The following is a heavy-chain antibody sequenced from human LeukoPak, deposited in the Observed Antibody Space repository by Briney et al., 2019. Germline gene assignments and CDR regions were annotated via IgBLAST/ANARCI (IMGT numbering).Heavy chain of an antibody. CDR2: INHSGST. D-gene: IGHD5-24*01. V-gene: IGHV4-34*01. CDR1: GGSFSGYY. CDR3: ARGWRWLQFHDY. Sequence: SETLSLTCAVYGGSFSGYYWSWIRQPPGKGLEWIGEINHSGSTNYNPSLKSRVTISVDTSKNQFSLKLSSVTAADTAVYYCARGWRWLQFHDYWGQGTLVTVSS. J-gene: IGHJ4*02.